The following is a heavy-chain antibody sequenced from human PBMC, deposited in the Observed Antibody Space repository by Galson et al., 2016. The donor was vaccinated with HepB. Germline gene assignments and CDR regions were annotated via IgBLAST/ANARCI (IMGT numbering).Heavy chain of an antibody. V-gene: IGHV3-30*04. Sequence: SLRLSCAAPGFTFSRIAMHWVRQAPGKGLKWVAVISYDGGSNYYADSVEGRFTISRDNSKNTLYLQMNSLRAEDSAVYYCARVIGGTLDALDTWGQGTMVTVSS. J-gene: IGHJ3*02. D-gene: IGHD2-21*01. CDR3: ARVIGGTLDALDT. CDR2: ISYDGGSN. CDR1: GFTFSRIA.